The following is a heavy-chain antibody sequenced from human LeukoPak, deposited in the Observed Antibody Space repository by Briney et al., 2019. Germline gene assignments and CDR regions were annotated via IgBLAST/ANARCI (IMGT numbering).Heavy chain of an antibody. CDR2: IYHTGST. D-gene: IGHD1-14*01. CDR3: ARGGLTVNDAFDV. V-gene: IGHV4-30-2*06. J-gene: IGHJ3*01. Sequence: SETLSLTCAVSIGSISSGGYSWSWIRQSPGKGLEWIGYIYHTGSTSYNPSLKSRVTMSVDRSKNQLSLKLTSVTGADTAVYFCARGGLTVNDAFDVWGQGTMVTVSS. CDR1: IGSISSGGYS.